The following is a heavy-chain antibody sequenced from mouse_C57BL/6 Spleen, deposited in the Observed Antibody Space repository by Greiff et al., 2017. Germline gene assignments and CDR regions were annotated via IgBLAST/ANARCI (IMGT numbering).Heavy chain of an antibody. CDR1: GYTFTSYW. D-gene: IGHD2-5*01. Sequence: QVQLQQPGAELVRPGSSVKLSCKASGYTFTSYWMHWVKQRPIQGLEWIGNIDPSDSETHYNQKFKDKATLTVDKSSSTAYMQLSSLTSEYSAVYYCARGRYSNLWFAYWGQGTLVTVSA. V-gene: IGHV1-52*01. CDR2: IDPSDSET. J-gene: IGHJ3*01. CDR3: ARGRYSNLWFAY.